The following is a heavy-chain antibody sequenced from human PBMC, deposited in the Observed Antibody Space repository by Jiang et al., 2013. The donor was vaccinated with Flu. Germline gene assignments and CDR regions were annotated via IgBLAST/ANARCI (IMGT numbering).Heavy chain of an antibody. Sequence: SLRLSCAASGFTFSSYAMSWVRQAPGKGLEWVSAISGSGGSTYYADSVKGRFTISRDNSKNTLYLQMNSLRAEDTAVYYCAKGGTSGWYRYYGMDVWGKGTTVTVSS. J-gene: IGHJ6*04. CDR3: AKGGTSGWYRYYGMDV. CDR2: ISGSGGST. D-gene: IGHD6-19*01. V-gene: IGHV3-23*01. CDR1: GFTFSSYA.